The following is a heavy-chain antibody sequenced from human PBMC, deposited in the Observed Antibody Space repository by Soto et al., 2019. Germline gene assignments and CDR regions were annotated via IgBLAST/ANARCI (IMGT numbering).Heavy chain of an antibody. CDR2: IYYSGST. CDR1: GGSIGSYY. J-gene: IGHJ4*02. Sequence: PSETLSLTCTVSGGSIGSYYWSWIRQPPGKGLEWIGYIYYSGSTNYNPSLKSRVTISVDTSKNQFSLKLSSVTAADTAVYYCARGGNLYYDFWSGLPDYWGQGTQVTVSS. V-gene: IGHV4-59*01. CDR3: ARGGNLYYDFWSGLPDY. D-gene: IGHD3-3*01.